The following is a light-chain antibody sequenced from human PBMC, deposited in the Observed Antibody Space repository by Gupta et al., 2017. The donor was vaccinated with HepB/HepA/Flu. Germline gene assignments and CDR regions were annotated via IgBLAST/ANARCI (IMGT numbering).Light chain of an antibody. CDR1: KLGDKY. Sequence: SYALTHPPYVSVAPGQTASITCSGDKLGDKYACWYQQKPGQSPVLVIYQDSKRPSGIPERFSGSNSGNTATLTISGTQAMDEADYYCQAWDSRTNVVFGGGTKLTVL. J-gene: IGLJ2*01. CDR3: QAWDSRTNVV. CDR2: QDS. V-gene: IGLV3-1*01.